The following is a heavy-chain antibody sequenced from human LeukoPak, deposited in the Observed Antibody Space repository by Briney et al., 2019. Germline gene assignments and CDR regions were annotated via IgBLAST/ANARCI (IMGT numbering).Heavy chain of an antibody. J-gene: IGHJ4*02. D-gene: IGHD5-24*01. V-gene: IGHV3-73*01. CDR3: ARQWLATSNPYFDY. CDR2: IRTKADSFAA. Sequence: GGSLRLSCAASGFTFSNYGMHWVRQASGKGLEWVGRIRTKADSFAAAYAASVKGRFTISRDDSKNTAYLLMNSLKTEDTAVYYCARQWLATSNPYFDYWGQGTLVTVSS. CDR1: GFTFSNYG.